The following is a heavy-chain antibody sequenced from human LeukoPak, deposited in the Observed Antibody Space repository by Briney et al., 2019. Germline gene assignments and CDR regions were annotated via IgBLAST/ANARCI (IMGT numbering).Heavy chain of an antibody. Sequence: GGSLRLSCAASGFTFSGHAMHWVRQAPGKGLECLAVTSYDGSNKYYADSVKGRFTISRDNSKNTVYLQMNSLRAEDTALYYCARDKVPSHIAVLDYWGQGTLVTVSS. V-gene: IGHV3-30*04. CDR1: GFTFSGHA. CDR3: ARDKVPSHIAVLDY. CDR2: TSYDGSNK. D-gene: IGHD5-12*01. J-gene: IGHJ4*02.